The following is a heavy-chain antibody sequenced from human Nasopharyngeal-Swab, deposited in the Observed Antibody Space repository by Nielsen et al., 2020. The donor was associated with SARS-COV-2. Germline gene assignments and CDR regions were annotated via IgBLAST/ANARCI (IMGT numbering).Heavy chain of an antibody. CDR2: INHSGST. CDR3: ARMGLDYIWGSYLNVFDY. V-gene: IGHV4-34*01. D-gene: IGHD3-16*02. Sequence: SETLSLTCAVYGGSFSGYYWSWIRQPPGKGPEWIGEINHSGSTNYNPSLKSRVTISVDTSKNQFSLKLSSVTAADTAVYYCARMGLDYIWGSYLNVFDYWGQGTLVTVSS. J-gene: IGHJ4*02. CDR1: GGSFSGYY.